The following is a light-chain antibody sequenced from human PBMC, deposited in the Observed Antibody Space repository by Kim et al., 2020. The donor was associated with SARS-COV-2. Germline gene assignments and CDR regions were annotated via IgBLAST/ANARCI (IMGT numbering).Light chain of an antibody. Sequence: VSPGESATLSCRASQSVSSNLAWYQQKPGQAPRLLMFGVSTRATGIPARFSGSGSGTEFTLTISSLQSEDFAVYYCQQYNNWPLTFGGGTKVEIK. CDR2: GVS. CDR1: QSVSSN. J-gene: IGKJ4*01. V-gene: IGKV3-15*01. CDR3: QQYNNWPLT.